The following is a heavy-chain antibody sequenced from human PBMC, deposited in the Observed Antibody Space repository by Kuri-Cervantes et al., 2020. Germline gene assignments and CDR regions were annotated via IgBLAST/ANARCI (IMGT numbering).Heavy chain of an antibody. CDR3: VSGEVKRSDFDY. J-gene: IGHJ4*02. D-gene: IGHD3-10*01. Sequence: GGSLRLSCAASGFTFSSYGMHWVRQAPGKGLEWVAVISYDGSNKYYADSVKGRFTISRDNSKNTLYLQMNSLRAEDTAVYYCVSGEVKRSDFDYWGQGTLVTVSS. V-gene: IGHV3-30*03. CDR2: ISYDGSNK. CDR1: GFTFSSYG.